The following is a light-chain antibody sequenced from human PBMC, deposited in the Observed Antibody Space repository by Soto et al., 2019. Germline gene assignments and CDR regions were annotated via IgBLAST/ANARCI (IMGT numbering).Light chain of an antibody. CDR3: QQYDNWPQT. CDR1: QSVSNN. Sequence: EVVLTQSPGTLSLSPGERATPSCSASQSVSNNYLAWYQQKPGQAPRLLIYGASTRATGIPARFSGRGSGTEFTLTISSLQSVDFAVYYCQQYDNWPQTFGQGTKVDI. J-gene: IGKJ1*01. CDR2: GAS. V-gene: IGKV3-15*01.